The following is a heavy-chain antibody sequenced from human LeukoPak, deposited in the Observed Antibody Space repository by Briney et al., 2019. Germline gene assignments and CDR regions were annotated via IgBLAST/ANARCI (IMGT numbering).Heavy chain of an antibody. J-gene: IGHJ5*02. D-gene: IGHD2-2*01. CDR2: IYYSGST. CDR3: ARRDCSSTSCPGNWFDP. Sequence: SETLSLTCTVSGGSISSSSYYWGWIRQPPGKGLEWIGSIYYSGSTYYNPSLKSRVTISADTSKNQFSLKLSSVTAADTAVYYCARRDCSSTSCPGNWFDPWGQGTLVTVSS. V-gene: IGHV4-39*01. CDR1: GGSISSSSYY.